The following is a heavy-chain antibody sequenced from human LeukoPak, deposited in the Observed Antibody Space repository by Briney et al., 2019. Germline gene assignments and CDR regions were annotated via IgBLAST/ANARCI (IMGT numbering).Heavy chain of an antibody. D-gene: IGHD5-24*01. CDR3: ASSMAYNCLDY. V-gene: IGHV3-33*01. Sequence: PGGSLRLSCAASGFTFSSFGMHWVRQAPGKGLEWVAVIWNGGSNNYYADSVKGRFTISRDNAKNTLYLQMNSLRPEDTAVYYCASSMAYNCLDYWGQGTLVTVSS. CDR1: GFTFSSFG. CDR2: IWNGGSNN. J-gene: IGHJ4*02.